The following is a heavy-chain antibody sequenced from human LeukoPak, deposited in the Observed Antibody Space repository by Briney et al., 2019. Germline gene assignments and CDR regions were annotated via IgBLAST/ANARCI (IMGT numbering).Heavy chain of an antibody. Sequence: GGSLRLSCAASGFTVSSHYMSWVRQAPGKGLEWVSLIYSSGSTFYADSVRGRFTISRDNSKNTLYLQMNSLRPEDTAVYFCARDSSSFPNYFDCWGQGTLVSVSS. CDR2: IYSSGST. CDR1: GFTVSSHY. J-gene: IGHJ4*02. D-gene: IGHD3-3*02. V-gene: IGHV3-53*01. CDR3: ARDSSSFPNYFDC.